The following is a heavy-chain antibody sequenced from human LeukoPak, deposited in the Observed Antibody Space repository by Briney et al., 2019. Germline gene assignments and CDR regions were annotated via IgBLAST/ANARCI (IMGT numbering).Heavy chain of an antibody. CDR1: GFTFSSYS. CDR2: ISSSSSYI. J-gene: IGHJ1*01. V-gene: IGHV3-21*01. CDR3: ARGGDYCDSSGYTTGTEYFQH. Sequence: GGALRLSCAASGFTFSSYSMNWVRQAPGKGLEWVSSISSSSSYIYYADSVKGRFTISRDNAKNSLYLQMNSLRAEDTAVYYCARGGDYCDSSGYTTGTEYFQHWGQGTLVTVSS. D-gene: IGHD3-22*01.